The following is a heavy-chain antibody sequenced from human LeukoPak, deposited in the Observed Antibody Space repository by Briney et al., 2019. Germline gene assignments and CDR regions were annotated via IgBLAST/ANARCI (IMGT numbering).Heavy chain of an antibody. CDR1: GYTFTSYD. D-gene: IGHD3-3*01. V-gene: IGHV1-8*01. CDR2: MNPNSGNT. J-gene: IGHJ5*02. CDR3: ARGLRFSNWFDP. Sequence: ASVKVSCKASGYTFTSYDINWVRQATGQGLEWMGWMNPNSGNTGYAQKFQGRVTMTRNTSISTAYMELSSLRSEDTAVYYCARGLRFSNWFDPWGQGTLVTVSS.